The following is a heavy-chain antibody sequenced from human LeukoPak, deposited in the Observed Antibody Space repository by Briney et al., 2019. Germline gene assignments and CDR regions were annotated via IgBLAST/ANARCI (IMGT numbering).Heavy chain of an antibody. D-gene: IGHD3-22*01. CDR2: IKQDGSEK. CDR3: ARYGYDSSGYTRGTDY. Sequence: PGGSLRLSCAASGFTFSSYWMSWVRQAPGKGLEGVANIKQDGSEKYYVDSVKGRFTISRDNAQNSLYLQMNSLRAEDTAVYYCARYGYDSSGYTRGTDYWGQGTLVTVSS. J-gene: IGHJ4*02. V-gene: IGHV3-7*04. CDR1: GFTFSSYW.